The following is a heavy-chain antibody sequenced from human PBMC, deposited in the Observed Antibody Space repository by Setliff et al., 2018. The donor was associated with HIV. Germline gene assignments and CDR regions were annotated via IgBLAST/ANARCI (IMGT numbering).Heavy chain of an antibody. J-gene: IGHJ4*02. CDR1: GFTFSSYW. CDR3: ARDSRIAAANSASFDF. D-gene: IGHD6-13*01. V-gene: IGHV3-7*04. Sequence: GGSLRLSCAASGFTFSSYWMSWVRQAPGKGLEWVADIKQDGSKAYYMDSVKGRFTISRDNPKNSLYLQMTSLRAEDTAVYYCARDSRIAAANSASFDFWGQGTLVTVSS. CDR2: IKQDGSKA.